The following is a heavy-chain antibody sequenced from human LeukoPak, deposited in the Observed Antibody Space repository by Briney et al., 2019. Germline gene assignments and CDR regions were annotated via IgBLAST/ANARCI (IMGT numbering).Heavy chain of an antibody. CDR2: INPSGGST. V-gene: IGHV1-46*01. CDR1: GYTFTSYY. Sequence: ASVKVSCRASGYTFTSYYMHWVRQAPGQGLEWMGIINPSGGSTSYAQKFQGRVTMTRDTSTSTVYMELSSLRSEDTAVYYCARDSSGYYWYYWGQGTLVTVSS. CDR3: ARDSSGYYWYY. D-gene: IGHD3-22*01. J-gene: IGHJ4*02.